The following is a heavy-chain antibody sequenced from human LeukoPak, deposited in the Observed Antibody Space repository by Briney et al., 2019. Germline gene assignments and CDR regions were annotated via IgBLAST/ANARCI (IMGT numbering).Heavy chain of an antibody. CDR2: IYYSGST. D-gene: IGHD7-27*01. V-gene: IGHV4-59*01. CDR3: ARALNWGSTWFDP. J-gene: IGHJ5*02. Sequence: PSETLSLTCTVSGGSISSYYWSWIRHPPGKGLEWIGYIYYSGSTHYNPSLKSRVTISVDTSKNQFSLKLSSVTAADTAVYYCARALNWGSTWFDPWGQGTLVTVSS. CDR1: GGSISSYY.